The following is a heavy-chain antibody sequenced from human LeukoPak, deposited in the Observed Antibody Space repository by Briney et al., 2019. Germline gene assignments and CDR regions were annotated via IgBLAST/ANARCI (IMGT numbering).Heavy chain of an antibody. D-gene: IGHD3-3*01. J-gene: IGHJ4*02. CDR3: ARGYYYDFWSGYYTGFDY. Sequence: ASVKVSCKASGYTFTSYGISWVRQAPGQGLEWMGWISAYNGNTNYAQKLQGRVTMTTDTSTSTAYMELRSLRSDDTAVYYCARGYYYDFWSGYYTGFDYWGQGTLVTVSS. CDR2: ISAYNGNT. CDR1: GYTFTSYG. V-gene: IGHV1-18*01.